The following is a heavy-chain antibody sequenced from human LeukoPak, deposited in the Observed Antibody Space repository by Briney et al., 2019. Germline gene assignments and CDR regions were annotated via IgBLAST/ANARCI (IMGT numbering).Heavy chain of an antibody. Sequence: GGSLRLSCVASGFTLRSYVMNWVRQTPGKGLGWVSSISGSGDSTFYADSVKGRFSISRDNSKNTLYLQVNGLRTEDTAVYYCAKDRLLNCRGDCYIFDYWGQGTVVTVSS. CDR2: ISGSGDST. J-gene: IGHJ4*02. CDR1: GFTLRSYV. D-gene: IGHD2-21*02. CDR3: AKDRLLNCRGDCYIFDY. V-gene: IGHV3-23*01.